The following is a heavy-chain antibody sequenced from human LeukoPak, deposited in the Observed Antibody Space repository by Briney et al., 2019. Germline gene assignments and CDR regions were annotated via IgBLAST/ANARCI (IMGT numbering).Heavy chain of an antibody. CDR2: IIPIFGTA. J-gene: IGHJ3*02. D-gene: IGHD1-1*01. CDR1: GYSFKSHG. V-gene: IGHV1-69*05. Sequence: SVKVSCKASGYSFKSHGISWVRQAPGQGLEWMGGIIPIFGTANYAQKFQGRVTITTDESTSTAYMELSSLRSEDTAVYYCARDGTTGTTRAFDIWGQGTMVTVSS. CDR3: ARDGTTGTTRAFDI.